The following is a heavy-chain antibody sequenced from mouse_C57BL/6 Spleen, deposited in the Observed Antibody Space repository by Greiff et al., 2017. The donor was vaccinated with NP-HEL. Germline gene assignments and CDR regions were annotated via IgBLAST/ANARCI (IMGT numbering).Heavy chain of an antibody. V-gene: IGHV2-2*01. J-gene: IGHJ4*01. CDR3: ASLSTMVTYYYAMDY. D-gene: IGHD2-2*01. CDR1: GFSLTSYG. CDR2: IWSGGST. Sequence: VKLMESGPGLVQPSQSLSITCTVSGFSLTSYGVHWVRQSPGKGLEWLGVIWSGGSTDYNAAFISRLSISKDNSKSQVFFKMNSLQADDTAIYYCASLSTMVTYYYAMDYWGQGTSVTVSS.